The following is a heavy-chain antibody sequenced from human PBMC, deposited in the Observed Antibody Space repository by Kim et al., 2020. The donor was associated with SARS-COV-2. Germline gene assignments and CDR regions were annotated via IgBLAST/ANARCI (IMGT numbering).Heavy chain of an antibody. CDR2: IYYSGST. J-gene: IGHJ4*01. V-gene: IGHV4-39*01. Sequence: SETLSLTCTVSGGSISSSSYYWGWIRQPPGKGLEWIGSIYYSGSTYYNPSLKSRVTISVDTSKNQFSLKLSSVTAADTAVYYCARQEDSSGYYLYFDYWG. D-gene: IGHD3-22*01. CDR3: ARQEDSSGYYLYFDY. CDR1: GGSISSSSYY.